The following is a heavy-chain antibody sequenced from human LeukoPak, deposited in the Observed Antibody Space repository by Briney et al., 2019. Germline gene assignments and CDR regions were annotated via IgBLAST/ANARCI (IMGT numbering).Heavy chain of an antibody. D-gene: IGHD3-22*01. Sequence: GGSLRLSCAASGFTFSSFWMSWVRQAPGKGLEWVANINQDGSGKYFVDSVKGRFTISRDNAKNSLYLQMNSLRAEDTAVYYCAKDPSITMIVVVITLFDYWGQGTLVTVSS. CDR2: INQDGSGK. CDR3: AKDPSITMIVVVITLFDY. J-gene: IGHJ4*02. CDR1: GFTFSSFW. V-gene: IGHV3-7*01.